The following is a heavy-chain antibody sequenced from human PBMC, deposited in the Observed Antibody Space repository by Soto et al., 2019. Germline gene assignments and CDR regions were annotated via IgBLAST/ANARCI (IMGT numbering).Heavy chain of an antibody. V-gene: IGHV3-23*01. J-gene: IGHJ4*02. CDR2: ISGSGGST. CDR1: GFTFSSYA. CDR3: ANLPTVTNKFDY. Sequence: GGSLRLSCAASGFTFSSYAMSWARQAPGKGLEWVSAISGSGGSTYYADSVKGRFTISRDNTKNTLYLQMNRMRAEDTAVYYCANLPTVTNKFDYWGQGTLVTVYS. D-gene: IGHD4-17*01.